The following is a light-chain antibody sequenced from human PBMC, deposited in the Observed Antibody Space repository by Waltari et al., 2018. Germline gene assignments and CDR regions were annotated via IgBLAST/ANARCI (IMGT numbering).Light chain of an antibody. CDR3: QKYGSLPAT. CDR2: DAS. CDR1: QSISKY. V-gene: IGKV3-20*01. J-gene: IGKJ1*01. Sequence: ERMLTQSPCTMSLSPGERATLSCRASQSISKYLAWYQQKPGQSPMLLIYDASIRATGIPDRFSGSGYGTDFSLTISRLEPEDYAVYYCQKYGSLPATFGRGTKVEIK.